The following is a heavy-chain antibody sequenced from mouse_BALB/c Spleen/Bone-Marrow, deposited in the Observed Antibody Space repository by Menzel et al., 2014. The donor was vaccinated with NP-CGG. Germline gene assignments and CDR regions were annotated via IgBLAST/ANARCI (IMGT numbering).Heavy chain of an antibody. CDR2: INPSNGGT. J-gene: IGHJ1*01. CDR3: TRSNYGYWYFDV. Sequence: SGAELVKPGASVKLSCKASGYSFTNYYMYWVKQRPGQGLEWIGEINPSNGGTNFNEKFKNKATLTVDKSSSTAYMQLSSLTSEDSAVYYCTRSNYGYWYFDVWGAGTTVTVSS. V-gene: IGHV1S81*02. D-gene: IGHD1-1*01. CDR1: GYSFTNYY.